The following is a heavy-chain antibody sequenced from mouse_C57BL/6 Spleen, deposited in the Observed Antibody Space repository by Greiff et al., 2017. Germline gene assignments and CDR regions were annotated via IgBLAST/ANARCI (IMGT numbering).Heavy chain of an antibody. J-gene: IGHJ4*01. CDR3: AGNDYDVGYAMDY. V-gene: IGHV1-4*01. Sequence: VQLQQSGAELARPGASVKMSCKASGFTFTSYTMHWVKHRPGPGLEWIGYINPSSGYTKYNQKFKDKATLTADKTSSTAYMQLSSLTSEDSAVYYCAGNDYDVGYAMDYWGQGTSVTVSS. CDR1: GFTFTSYT. D-gene: IGHD2-4*01. CDR2: INPSSGYT.